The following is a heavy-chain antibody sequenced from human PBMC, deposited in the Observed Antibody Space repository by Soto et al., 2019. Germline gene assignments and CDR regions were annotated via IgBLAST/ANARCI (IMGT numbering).Heavy chain of an antibody. V-gene: IGHV1-69*13. CDR1: GGTFSSYA. CDR3: ARNRVEMATIFGNYYYHYGMDV. J-gene: IGHJ6*02. CDR2: IIPIFGTA. Sequence: SVKVSCKASGGTFSSYAISWVRQAPGQGLEWMGGIIPIFGTANYAQKFQGRVTITADESTSTAYMELSSLRSEDTAVYYCARNRVEMATIFGNYYYHYGMDVWGQGTTVTVSS. D-gene: IGHD3-3*01.